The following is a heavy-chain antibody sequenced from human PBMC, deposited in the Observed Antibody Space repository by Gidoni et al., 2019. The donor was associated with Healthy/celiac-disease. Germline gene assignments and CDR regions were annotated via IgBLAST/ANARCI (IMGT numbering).Heavy chain of an antibody. V-gene: IGHV4-34*01. CDR3: ARGISSGARVRYGSGSYPDYYYYYGMDV. J-gene: IGHJ6*02. D-gene: IGHD3-10*01. CDR2: INHSGST. CDR1: GGSFSGYY. Sequence: QVQLQQWGAGLLKPSETLSLTCAVYGGSFSGYYWSWIRQPPGKGLEWIGEINHSGSTNYNPSLKSRVTISVDTSKNQFSLKLSSVTAADTAVYYCARGISSGARVRYGSGSYPDYYYYYGMDVWGQGTTVTVSS.